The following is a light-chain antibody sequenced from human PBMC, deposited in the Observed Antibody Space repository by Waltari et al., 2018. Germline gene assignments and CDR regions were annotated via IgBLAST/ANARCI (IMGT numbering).Light chain of an antibody. CDR1: QGISNY. J-gene: IGKJ1*01. Sequence: DIQLTQSPSFVSASVGDRVTITCRASQGISNYLAWYQQTSNKPPKLLIYAASTVQSGGPARFSGRGTGTEFTLTISSLQPEDFATYYWQQPYIYPPTFGQGTRVDI. V-gene: IGKV1-9*01. CDR2: AAS. CDR3: QQPYIYPPT.